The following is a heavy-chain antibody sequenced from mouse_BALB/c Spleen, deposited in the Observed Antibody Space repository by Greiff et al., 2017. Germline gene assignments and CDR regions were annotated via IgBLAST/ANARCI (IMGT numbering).Heavy chain of an antibody. CDR3: ARDGSSFDY. J-gene: IGHJ2*01. CDR1: GFTFSSFG. D-gene: IGHD1-1*01. Sequence: DVQLVESGGGLVQPGGSRKLSCAASGFTFSSFGMHWVRQAPEKGLEWVAYISSGSSTIYYADTVKGRFTISRDNPKNTLFLQMTSLRSEDTAMYYCARDGSSFDYWGQGTTLTVSS. V-gene: IGHV5-17*02. CDR2: ISSGSSTI.